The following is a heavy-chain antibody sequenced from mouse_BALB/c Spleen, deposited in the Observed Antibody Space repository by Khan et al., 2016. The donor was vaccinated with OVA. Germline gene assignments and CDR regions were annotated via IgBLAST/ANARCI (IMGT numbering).Heavy chain of an antibody. CDR3: TRKRDRYDGDFDY. V-gene: IGHV1-18*01. D-gene: IGHD2-14*01. J-gene: IGHJ2*01. CDR2: INPNNGGA. Sequence: VQLKQSGPELVKPGASVKIPCKASGYTFTDYNMDWVKQSHGKSLEWIGDINPNNGGAIYNQKFKGKATLTVDKSSSTAYMELRRLTSEDTAVYYCTRKRDRYDGDFDYWGQGTTLTVSS. CDR1: GYTFTDYN.